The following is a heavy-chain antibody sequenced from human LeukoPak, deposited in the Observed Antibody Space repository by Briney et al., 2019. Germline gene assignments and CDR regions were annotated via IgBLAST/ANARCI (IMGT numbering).Heavy chain of an antibody. J-gene: IGHJ4*02. V-gene: IGHV1-2*02. CDR1: GYTLTGYH. CDR2: INPNSGGT. CDR3: ARDVDYYDSSGYYYDFDY. Sequence: ASVKVSCKASGYTLTGYHMRWVRQAPGQRLEWMGWINPNSGGTNYAQKFQGRGTMTSDKSISTAYMELSRLRSDDTAVYYCARDVDYYDSSGYYYDFDYWGQGTLVTVSS. D-gene: IGHD3-22*01.